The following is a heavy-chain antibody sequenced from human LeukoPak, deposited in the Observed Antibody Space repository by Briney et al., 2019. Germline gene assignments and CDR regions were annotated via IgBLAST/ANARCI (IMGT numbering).Heavy chain of an antibody. Sequence: GGSLRLSCAASGFTFSSYSMNWVRQAPGEGLEWVSSISSSISYIYYADSVKGRFTISRDNAKNSLYLQMNSLRAEGTAVYYCARDREVATIWTDYYGMDVWGQGTTVTVSS. CDR2: ISSSISYI. D-gene: IGHD5-12*01. V-gene: IGHV3-21*01. J-gene: IGHJ6*02. CDR3: ARDREVATIWTDYYGMDV. CDR1: GFTFSSYS.